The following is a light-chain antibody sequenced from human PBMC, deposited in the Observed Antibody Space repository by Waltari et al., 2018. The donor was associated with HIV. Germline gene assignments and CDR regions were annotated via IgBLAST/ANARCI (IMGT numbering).Light chain of an antibody. J-gene: IGKJ5*01. V-gene: IGKV3-15*01. CDR3: QQYNNWPII. CDR2: GAS. Sequence: EIVMPQSPATLAVSPGATATLSCWASQSVSTNLAWFQQKPGQAPRLLIYGASTRATGIPARFSGSGSGTEFTLTISGLQSEDFAVYYCQQYNNWPIIFGQGTRLEIK. CDR1: QSVSTN.